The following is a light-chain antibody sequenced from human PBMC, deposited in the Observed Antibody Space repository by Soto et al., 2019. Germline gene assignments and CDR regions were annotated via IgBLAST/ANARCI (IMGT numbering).Light chain of an antibody. CDR3: SSYAGSSYI. CDR1: SSDVGGYNY. V-gene: IGLV2-8*01. CDR2: EVS. J-gene: IGLJ1*01. Sequence: LTQPPSASGSPGQSVTISCTGTSSDVGGYNYVSWYQQHPGKAPKLMIYEVSKRPSGVPDRFSGSKSGNTASLTVSGLQAEDEADYYCSSYAGSSYIFGTGTKVTVL.